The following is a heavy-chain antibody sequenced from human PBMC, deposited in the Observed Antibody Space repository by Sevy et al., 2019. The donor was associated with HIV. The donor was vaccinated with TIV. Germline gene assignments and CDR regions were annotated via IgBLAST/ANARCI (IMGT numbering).Heavy chain of an antibody. CDR3: ARSIASVLPGPLGLFFRVYSNWFGP. D-gene: IGHD6-13*01. V-gene: IGHV4-34*01. Sequence: SETLSLTCAVYGGSFSDYYWSWIRQPPGGGLEWIGEISHIGSTNYNPSRKSRVTMSLDTSTNQFSLKLKSMTAADTAVYYCARSIASVLPGPLGLFFRVYSNWFGPWGQGTLVTVSS. J-gene: IGHJ5*02. CDR2: ISHIGST. CDR1: GGSFSDYY.